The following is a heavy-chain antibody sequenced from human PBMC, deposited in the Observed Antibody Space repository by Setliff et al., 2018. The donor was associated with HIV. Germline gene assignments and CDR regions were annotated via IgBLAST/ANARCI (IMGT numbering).Heavy chain of an antibody. Sequence: SETLSLTCSVTGDSVNNGGFFWNWIRQSPGKGLEWIGEINHSGSTNYNPSLKSRITISVDTSKKQFSLKLNSVTAADTAVYYCARGPAEWQIVVVPAAHWYFDLWGRGTLVTVSS. J-gene: IGHJ2*01. CDR2: INHSGST. CDR1: GDSVNNGGFF. V-gene: IGHV4-34*01. CDR3: ARGPAEWQIVVVPAAHWYFDL. D-gene: IGHD2-2*01.